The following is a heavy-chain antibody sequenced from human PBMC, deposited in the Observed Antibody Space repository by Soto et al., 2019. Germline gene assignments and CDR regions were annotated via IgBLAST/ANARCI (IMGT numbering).Heavy chain of an antibody. V-gene: IGHV1-2*04. J-gene: IGHJ6*02. CDR1: GYTFTNYY. CDR3: ARTPNNGRAGVYGMDV. Sequence: QVQLVQSGAEVKKPGASVKVSCKASGYTFTNYYIHWVRQAPGQGLEWMGWIDGDSGDTKDAQKSQGWGTMTRDTSINTAYMELSRLTSDDTAVYYCARTPNNGRAGVYGMDVWGQGTTVTVSS. D-gene: IGHD2-8*01. CDR2: IDGDSGDT.